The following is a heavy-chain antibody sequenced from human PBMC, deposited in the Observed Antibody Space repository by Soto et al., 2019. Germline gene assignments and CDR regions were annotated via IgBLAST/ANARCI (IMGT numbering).Heavy chain of an antibody. D-gene: IGHD2-15*01. CDR2: IHPGDSDT. CDR3: ARTPGPEVAASLEYYYFSGMDV. V-gene: IGHV5-51*01. J-gene: IGHJ6*02. Sequence: PGGPLQISCEASGYSFISYGIGWVRQRTGQGLEWMGIIHPGDSDTKDSPSFQGQVTISVDKSITTAYLQWSSLKASDTAMYYCARTPGPEVAASLEYYYFSGMDVWGQGTTVTVSS. CDR1: GYSFISYG.